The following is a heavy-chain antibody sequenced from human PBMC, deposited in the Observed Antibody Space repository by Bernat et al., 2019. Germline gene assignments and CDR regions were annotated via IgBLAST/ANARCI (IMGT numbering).Heavy chain of an antibody. D-gene: IGHD3-22*01. V-gene: IGHV4-4*02. CDR3: ARGDCYDSSGYEPLDY. CDR1: GGSISSSNW. J-gene: IGHJ4*02. CDR2: IYHSGST. Sequence: QVQLQESGPGLVKPSGTLSLTCAVSGGSISSSNWWSWVRQPPGKGVEWIGEIYHSGSTNYNPSLKSRVTISVDETKNQFSLMLSSVTAADTAVYYCARGDCYDSSGYEPLDYWGQGTLVTVSS.